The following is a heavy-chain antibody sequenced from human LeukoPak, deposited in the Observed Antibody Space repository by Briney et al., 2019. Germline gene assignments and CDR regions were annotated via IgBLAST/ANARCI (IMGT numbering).Heavy chain of an antibody. CDR1: GGSSSGYY. Sequence: SETLSLTCAVYGGSSSGYYWSWIRQPPGKGLEWIGEINHSGSTNYNPSLKSRVTISVDTSKNQFSLKLSSVTAADTAVYYCARYGGSYDFQHWGQGTLVTVSS. V-gene: IGHV4-34*01. CDR3: ARYGGSYDFQH. J-gene: IGHJ1*01. CDR2: INHSGST. D-gene: IGHD1-26*01.